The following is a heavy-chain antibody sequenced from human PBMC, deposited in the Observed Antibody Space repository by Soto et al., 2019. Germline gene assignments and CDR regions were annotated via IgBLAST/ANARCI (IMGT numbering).Heavy chain of an antibody. CDR3: ARGRGYCSSTSCRRRYYYYGMDV. CDR2: INHSGST. V-gene: IGHV4-34*01. Sequence: SETLSLTCAVYGGSFSGYYWSWIRQPPGKGLEWIGEINHSGSTNYNPSLKSRVTISVDTSKNQFSLKLSSVTAADTAVYYCARGRGYCSSTSCRRRYYYYGMDVWGQGTMVTVAS. D-gene: IGHD2-2*01. CDR1: GGSFSGYY. J-gene: IGHJ6*02.